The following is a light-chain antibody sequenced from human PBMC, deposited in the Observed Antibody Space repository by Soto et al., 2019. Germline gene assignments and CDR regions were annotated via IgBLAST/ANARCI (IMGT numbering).Light chain of an antibody. V-gene: IGKV3-15*01. CDR1: QSVSSN. Sequence: EIVMTQSPATLSVSPGERATLSCRASQSVSSNLAWYQQKPGQAPRLLIYGASTRATGIPARFSGSGSGTEFTLTNSRLQSEDFAVYYCQKYNNWPPVTFGQGTKLEIK. CDR2: GAS. J-gene: IGKJ2*01. CDR3: QKYNNWPPVT.